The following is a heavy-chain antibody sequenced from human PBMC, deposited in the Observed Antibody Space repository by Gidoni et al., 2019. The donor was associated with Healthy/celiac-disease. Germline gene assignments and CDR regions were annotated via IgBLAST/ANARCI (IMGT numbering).Heavy chain of an antibody. CDR2: IYPGDSNT. V-gene: IGHV5-51*01. J-gene: IGHJ4*02. D-gene: IGHD6-19*01. Sequence: EVQLVQSGAEVKKPGESLKISCKGSGYSFITYWIGWVRQMPGKGLEWMGFIYPGDSNTRYSPSFQGQVTISADRSISTAYLQWSSLKASDTAMYYCARLKGWVQDPFDYWGQGTLVTVSS. CDR3: ARLKGWVQDPFDY. CDR1: GYSFITYW.